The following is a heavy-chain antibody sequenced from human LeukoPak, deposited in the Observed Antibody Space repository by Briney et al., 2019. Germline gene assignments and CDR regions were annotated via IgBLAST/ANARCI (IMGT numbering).Heavy chain of an antibody. CDR3: ATTVGKNSFDY. Sequence: GESLKISCKGSGYSFTSYWIGWVRQMPGNGLEWMGIIYAGDSDTRYSPSFQGQVTLSVDKTISTAYLQWSSLKASDTAMYYCATTVGKNSFDYWGQGTLVTVSS. CDR1: GYSFTSYW. D-gene: IGHD4-23*01. V-gene: IGHV5-51*01. CDR2: IYAGDSDT. J-gene: IGHJ4*02.